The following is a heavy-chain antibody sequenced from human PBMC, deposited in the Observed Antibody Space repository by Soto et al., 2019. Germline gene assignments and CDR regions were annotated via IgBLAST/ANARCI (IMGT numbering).Heavy chain of an antibody. Sequence: ASVKVSCKASGYTFTSYGISWVRQAPGQGLEWMGWISAYSGNTNYAQKLQGRVTMTTDTSTSTAYMELRSLRSDDTAVYYCARDLSVVVVAAHNWFDPWGQGTLVTVSS. J-gene: IGHJ5*02. CDR1: GYTFTSYG. V-gene: IGHV1-18*01. CDR3: ARDLSVVVVAAHNWFDP. CDR2: ISAYSGNT. D-gene: IGHD2-15*01.